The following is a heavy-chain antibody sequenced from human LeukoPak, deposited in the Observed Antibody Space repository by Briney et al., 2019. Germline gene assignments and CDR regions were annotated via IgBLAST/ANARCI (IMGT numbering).Heavy chain of an antibody. D-gene: IGHD3-16*01. CDR1: GFTFSTYA. CDR3: AKDCGLGSCHDAFDI. Sequence: GGSLRLSCAASGFTFSTYAMSWVSQAPGKWLEWVSAISGSGGSTYYADSVKGRFTISRDNSKNTLYLQMNSLRAEDTAVYYCAKDCGLGSCHDAFDIWGQGTMVTVSS. J-gene: IGHJ3*02. V-gene: IGHV3-23*01. CDR2: ISGSGGST.